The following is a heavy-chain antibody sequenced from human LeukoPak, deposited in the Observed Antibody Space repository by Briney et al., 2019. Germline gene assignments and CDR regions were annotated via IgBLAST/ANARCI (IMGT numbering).Heavy chain of an antibody. J-gene: IGHJ4*02. V-gene: IGHV3-30*18. CDR3: AKDVGYCSGGSCRDC. D-gene: IGHD2-15*01. CDR1: GFTFSSYG. CDR2: ISYDGSNK. Sequence: GGSLRLSCAASGFTFSSYGMHWVRQAPGKGLEWVAVISYDGSNKYYADSVKGRFTISRDNSKNTLYLQMNSLRAEDTAVYYCAKDVGYCSGGSCRDCWGQGTLVTVSS.